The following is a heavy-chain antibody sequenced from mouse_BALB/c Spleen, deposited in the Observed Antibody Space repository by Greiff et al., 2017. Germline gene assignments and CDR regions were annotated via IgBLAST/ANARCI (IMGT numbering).Heavy chain of an antibody. J-gene: IGHJ3*01. V-gene: IGHV1S137*01. CDR3: ARRGYGYDDWFAY. Sequence: HVQLQQSGAELVRPGVSVKISCKGSGYTFPDYAMHWVKQSHAKSPEWIGVISTYYGDASYNQKFKGKATMTVDKSSSTAYMELARLTSEDSAIYYCARRGYGYDDWFAYWGQGTLVTVSA. CDR1: GYTFPDYA. CDR2: ISTYYGDA. D-gene: IGHD2-2*01.